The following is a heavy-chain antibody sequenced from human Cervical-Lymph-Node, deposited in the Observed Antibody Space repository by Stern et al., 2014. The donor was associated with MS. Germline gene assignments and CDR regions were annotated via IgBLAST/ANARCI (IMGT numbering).Heavy chain of an antibody. CDR3: ASSNVVVVAARHYYYYYGMDV. V-gene: IGHV1-69*01. CDR1: GGTFSSYA. D-gene: IGHD2-15*01. Sequence: QVQLGQSGAEVKKPGSSVKVSCKASGGTFSSYAISWVRQAPGQGLEWMGGIIPIFGTANYAQKFQGRVTITADESTSTAYMELSSLRSEDTAVYYCASSNVVVVAARHYYYYYGMDVWGQGTTVTVSS. J-gene: IGHJ6*02. CDR2: IIPIFGTA.